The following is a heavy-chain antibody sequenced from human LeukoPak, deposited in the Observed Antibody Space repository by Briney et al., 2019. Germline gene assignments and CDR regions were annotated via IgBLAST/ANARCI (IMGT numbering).Heavy chain of an antibody. Sequence: RGSLRLSCAASGFTFSDYYMSWIRQAPGKGLEWVSYISSSGSTTYYADSVKGRFTISRDNAKNSLYLQMNSLRAEDTAVYYCARSYSSSPTFDYWGQGTQVTVSS. CDR3: ARSYSSSPTFDY. V-gene: IGHV3-11*04. CDR2: ISSSGSTT. D-gene: IGHD6-6*01. J-gene: IGHJ4*02. CDR1: GFTFSDYY.